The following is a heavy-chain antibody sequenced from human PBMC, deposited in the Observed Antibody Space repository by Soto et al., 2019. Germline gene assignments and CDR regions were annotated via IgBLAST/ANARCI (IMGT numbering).Heavy chain of an antibody. D-gene: IGHD2-15*01. CDR1: GGSTSSYY. Sequence: SETLSLTCTVSGGSTSSYYWSWIRQSPGKGLEWIGHIYYSGYTKTNYNPSLKSRVTISVDTSRHQFSLKLSSVTAADTAMYYCASLYCSGDSCYWDYWGQGTLVTVSS. J-gene: IGHJ4*02. CDR2: IYYSGYTKT. CDR3: ASLYCSGDSCYWDY. V-gene: IGHV4-59*01.